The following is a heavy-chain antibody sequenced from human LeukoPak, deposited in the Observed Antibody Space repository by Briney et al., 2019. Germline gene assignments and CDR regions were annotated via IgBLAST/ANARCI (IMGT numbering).Heavy chain of an antibody. J-gene: IGHJ5*02. Sequence: GGSLRLSCAASGFTLSNYDMNWVRQAPGKGLEWVPSISTSSRYIYYKDSVRGRFTISRDDAKNSLYLEMNSLRAGDTAVYYCARADCSSSTCYLRRSWFDPWGQGTLVTVSS. CDR3: ARADCSSSTCYLRRSWFDP. D-gene: IGHD2-2*01. CDR2: ISTSSRYI. V-gene: IGHV3-21*01. CDR1: GFTLSNYD.